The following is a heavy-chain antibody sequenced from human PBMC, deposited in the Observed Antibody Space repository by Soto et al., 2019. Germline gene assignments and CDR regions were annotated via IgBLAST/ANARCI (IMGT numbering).Heavy chain of an antibody. Sequence: AASVKVSCKVSEYTLTDLSIHWVRQAARKGLEWMGSFDPEDGETIYAQRFQGRLTMTEDTSTATAYMELNRLTSEDTAVYYCAALYSGSYSPFDFWGQGTLVTVSS. D-gene: IGHD1-26*01. CDR1: EYTLTDLS. CDR3: AALYSGSYSPFDF. CDR2: FDPEDGET. J-gene: IGHJ4*02. V-gene: IGHV1-24*01.